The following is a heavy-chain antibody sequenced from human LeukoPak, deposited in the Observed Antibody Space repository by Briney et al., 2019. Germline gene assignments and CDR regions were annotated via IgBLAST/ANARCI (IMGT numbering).Heavy chain of an antibody. J-gene: IGHJ6*02. D-gene: IGHD3-10*01. CDR3: ASIDYYGSGKKHYYYGMDV. CDR2: ISGSGGST. V-gene: IGHV3-23*01. Sequence: PGGSLRLSCAASGFTFSSSAMSWVRQAPGKGLEWVSAISGSGGSTYYADSVRGRFTISRDNSKNTLYLRMNSLRDEDTAVYYCASIDYYGSGKKHYYYGMDVWGQGTTVTVSS. CDR1: GFTFSSSA.